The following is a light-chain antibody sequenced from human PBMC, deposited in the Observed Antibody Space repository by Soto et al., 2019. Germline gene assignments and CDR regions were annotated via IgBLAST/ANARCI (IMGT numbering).Light chain of an antibody. J-gene: IGKJ4*01. CDR2: GIS. CDR1: QSISSTY. CDR3: QQYGGSPLT. V-gene: IGKV3-20*01. Sequence: EIVLTQSPGTLSLSPGERATLSCRASQSISSTYLAWYRQNPGQAPRLLIYGISSRATGIPDRFSGGGSGTDFTLTISRLEPEDFAVYYCQQYGGSPLTFGGGTKVDIK.